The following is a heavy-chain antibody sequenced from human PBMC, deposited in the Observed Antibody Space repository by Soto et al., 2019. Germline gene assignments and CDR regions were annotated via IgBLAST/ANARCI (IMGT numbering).Heavy chain of an antibody. D-gene: IGHD3-22*01. CDR1: GGTFSSYA. J-gene: IGHJ6*02. V-gene: IGHV1-69*01. Sequence: QVQLVQSGAEEKKPGSSVKVSCKASGGTFSSYAISWVRQAPGQGLEWMGGIIPIFGTANYAQKFQGRATITADETTSTAYMELSSLRSEDTAVYSCASPRGSSGYYPTKLYSYYYGMDVWGQGTTVTVSS. CDR3: ASPRGSSGYYPTKLYSYYYGMDV. CDR2: IIPIFGTA.